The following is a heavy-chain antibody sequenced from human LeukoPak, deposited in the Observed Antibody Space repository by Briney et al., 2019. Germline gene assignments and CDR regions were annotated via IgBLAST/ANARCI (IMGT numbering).Heavy chain of an antibody. CDR3: ARQGVSTHHYFDY. D-gene: IGHD5/OR15-5a*01. Sequence: SETLSLTCTVSGGSISSYYWSWIRQPPGKGLEWIGYIYYSGSTNYNPSLKSRVTISVDTSKNQFSLKLSSVTAADTAVYYCARQGVSTHHYFDYWGQGTLVTVSS. J-gene: IGHJ4*02. CDR1: GGSISSYY. V-gene: IGHV4-59*08. CDR2: IYYSGST.